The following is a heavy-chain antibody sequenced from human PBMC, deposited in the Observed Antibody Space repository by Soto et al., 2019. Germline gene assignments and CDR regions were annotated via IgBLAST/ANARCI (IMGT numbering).Heavy chain of an antibody. J-gene: IGHJ4*02. CDR2: TRQDGGEK. V-gene: IGHV3-7*05. CDR3: ARHQSGSYYFDY. CDR1: GFIFGDYW. D-gene: IGHD1-26*01. Sequence: LRLSCAAXGFIFGDYWMSWIRQAPGKGLEWVANTRQDGGEKNFVDSVKGRFIISRDNAKNSLYLQMNSLRAEDTAVYYCARHQSGSYYFDYWGLGTLVTVSS.